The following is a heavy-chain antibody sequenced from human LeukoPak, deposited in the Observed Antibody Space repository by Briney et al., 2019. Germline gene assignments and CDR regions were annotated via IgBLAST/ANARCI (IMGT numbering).Heavy chain of an antibody. D-gene: IGHD3-22*01. CDR3: ARETGYYYDSSGYIDY. CDR2: ISSSGSTI. V-gene: IGHV3-11*01. Sequence: GGSLRLSCAASGFTFSDYYMSWIRQAPGKGLEWVSYISSSGSTIYYADSVKGRFTISRDNAKSSLYLQMNSLRAEDTAVYYCARETGYYYDSSGYIDYWAREPWSPSPQ. CDR1: GFTFSDYY. J-gene: IGHJ4*02.